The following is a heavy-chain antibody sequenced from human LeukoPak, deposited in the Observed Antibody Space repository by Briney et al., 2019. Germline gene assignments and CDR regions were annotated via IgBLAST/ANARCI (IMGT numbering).Heavy chain of an antibody. CDR1: GSTFSSYA. J-gene: IGHJ4*02. V-gene: IGHV3-23*01. Sequence: PGGSLRLSCAASGSTFSSYAMSWVRQAPGKGLEWVSAISGSGGSTYYADSVKGRFTISRDNSKNTLYLQMSSLRAEDTAVYYCAKDRSLESSSWYGDYWGQGTLVTVSS. D-gene: IGHD6-13*01. CDR2: ISGSGGST. CDR3: AKDRSLESSSWYGDY.